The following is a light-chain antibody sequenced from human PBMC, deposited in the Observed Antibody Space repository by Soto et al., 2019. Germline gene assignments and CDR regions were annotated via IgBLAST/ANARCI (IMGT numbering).Light chain of an antibody. CDR1: QSVFYSSNNRNY. J-gene: IGKJ1*01. Sequence: DIVLTQSPDSLAVSLGERATINCKSSQSVFYSSNNRNYLAWYQQKPGQPPKLLIYWASTRESGVPDRFSGSGSGTDFTLTISNLQAEDVAVYYGQQDRTTPSWTFGQGTKVEIK. CDR3: QQDRTTPSWT. V-gene: IGKV4-1*01. CDR2: WAS.